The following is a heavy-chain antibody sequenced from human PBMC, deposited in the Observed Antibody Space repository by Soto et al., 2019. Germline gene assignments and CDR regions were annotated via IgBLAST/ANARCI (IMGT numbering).Heavy chain of an antibody. CDR2: INLSAGST. J-gene: IGHJ6*01. V-gene: IGHV1-46*01. CDR3: ASRDPDLLTTYSYSMEV. CDR1: GQTFTSYY. Sequence: ASVKVSCKACGQTFTSYYMHWVGQAPGQGREWIGIINLSAGSTSYAQKFQGRVTITRDTSTSTVYMDMSSLRSEDTAVYYCASRDPDLLTTYSYSMEVWGQRTTVTVSS. D-gene: IGHD3-9*01.